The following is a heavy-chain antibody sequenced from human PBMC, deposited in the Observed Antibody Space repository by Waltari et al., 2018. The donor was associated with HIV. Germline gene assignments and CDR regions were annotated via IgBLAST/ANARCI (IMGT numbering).Heavy chain of an antibody. J-gene: IGHJ4*02. Sequence: QVQLVQSGAEVKKPGASVKVSCKASGYTFTSYDINWVRQATGPWLEWMGWLNRNSGNTGYAKKFQGRIPMTSNTSISTVYMELISLTSEETAVYYCVRAAIYSRGCFDYWGQGTLVTVSS. D-gene: IGHD6-19*01. CDR1: GYTFTSYD. V-gene: IGHV1-8*01. CDR3: VRAAIYSRGCFDY. CDR2: LNRNSGNT.